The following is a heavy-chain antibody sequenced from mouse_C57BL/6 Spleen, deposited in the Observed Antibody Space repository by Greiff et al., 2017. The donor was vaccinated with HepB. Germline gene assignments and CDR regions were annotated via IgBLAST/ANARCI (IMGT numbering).Heavy chain of an antibody. CDR1: GFTFSDYY. V-gene: IGHV5-16*01. J-gene: IGHJ1*03. D-gene: IGHD1-1*01. CDR2: INYDGSST. CDR3: ARETTVVARYFDV. Sequence: DVKLVESEGGLVQPGSSMKLSCTASGFTFSDYYMAWVRQVPEKGLEWVANINYDGSSTYYLDSLKSRFIISRDNAKNILYLQMSSLKSEDTATYDCARETTVVARYFDVWGTGTTVTVSS.